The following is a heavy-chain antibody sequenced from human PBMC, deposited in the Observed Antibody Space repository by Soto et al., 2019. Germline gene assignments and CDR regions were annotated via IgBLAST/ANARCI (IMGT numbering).Heavy chain of an antibody. CDR2: INPNSGGT. D-gene: IGHD4-17*01. J-gene: IGHJ4*02. V-gene: IGHV1-2*02. Sequence: ASVKVSCKASGYTFTGYYMHWVRQAPVQGLEWMGWINPNSGGTNYAQKFQGRVTMTRDTSISTAYMELSRLRSDDTAVYYCARDLPWDYSDYPHYWGQGTLVTVS. CDR1: GYTFTGYY. CDR3: ARDLPWDYSDYPHY.